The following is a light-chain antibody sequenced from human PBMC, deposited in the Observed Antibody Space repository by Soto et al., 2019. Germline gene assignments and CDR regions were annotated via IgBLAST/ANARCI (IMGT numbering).Light chain of an antibody. V-gene: IGKV1-5*01. Sequence: DVQMTQSPSTLSASVVDRVTITFRASQSVSPWLAWYQQKPGKAPKLLIYDASTLESGVPSRFSGSGSGTEFTLTISSLQPDDFATYYCQQYNKYKSFGQGTKVDIK. CDR2: DAS. J-gene: IGKJ1*01. CDR1: QSVSPW. CDR3: QQYNKYKS.